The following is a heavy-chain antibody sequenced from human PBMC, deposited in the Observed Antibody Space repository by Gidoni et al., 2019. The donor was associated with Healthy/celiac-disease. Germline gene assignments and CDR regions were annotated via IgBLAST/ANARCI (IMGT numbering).Heavy chain of an antibody. D-gene: IGHD3-3*01. CDR2: ISYDGSNK. V-gene: IGHV3-30*01. J-gene: IGHJ4*02. CDR1: GFTFSSHA. Sequence: QVQLVESGGGVVQPGRSLRLSCAASGFTFSSHAMHWVRQAPDKGLEWVACISYDGSNKYYADSVKGRFTISRDNSKNTLYLQMNSLRAEDTAVYYCARVGGEWLIDYWGQGTLVTVSS. CDR3: ARVGGEWLIDY.